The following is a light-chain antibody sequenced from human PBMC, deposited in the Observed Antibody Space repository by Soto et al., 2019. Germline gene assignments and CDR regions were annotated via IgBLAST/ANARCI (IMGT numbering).Light chain of an antibody. CDR2: GAS. CDR3: QQYGSSHPWT. J-gene: IGKJ1*01. Sequence: TVLTQSPGTLSLSPGERASLSCRASQSVSSSYLAWYQQKPGQAPRLLIYGASSRATGIPDRFSGSGSGTDFTLTISRLEPEDFAVYYCQQYGSSHPWTFGQGTRWIS. CDR1: QSVSSSY. V-gene: IGKV3-20*01.